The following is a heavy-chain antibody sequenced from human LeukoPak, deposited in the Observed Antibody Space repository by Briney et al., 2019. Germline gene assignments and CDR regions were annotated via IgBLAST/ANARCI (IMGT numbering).Heavy chain of an antibody. CDR2: IYPGDSDT. Sequence: GESLKISCKGSGYSFTSYWIGWVRQMPGKGLEWMGIIYPGDSDTRYSPSFQGQVTISADKSISTAYLQWSSLKASDTAMYYCARQTLVDTVTPGAFDIWGQGTMVTVSS. CDR1: GYSFTSYW. CDR3: ARQTLVDTVTPGAFDI. D-gene: IGHD5-18*01. V-gene: IGHV5-51*01. J-gene: IGHJ3*02.